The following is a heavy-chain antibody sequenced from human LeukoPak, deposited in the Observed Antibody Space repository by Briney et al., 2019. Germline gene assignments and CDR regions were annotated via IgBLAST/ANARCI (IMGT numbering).Heavy chain of an antibody. Sequence: GGSLRLSCAASGFTFSSYSMNWVRQAPGKGLEWVSAISGSGGSTYYADSVKGRFTISRDNSKNTLYLQMNSLRAEDTAVYYCAKDRISSSWYFFPFDPWGQGTLVTVSS. CDR1: GFTFSSYS. V-gene: IGHV3-23*01. CDR3: AKDRISSSWYFFPFDP. D-gene: IGHD6-13*01. J-gene: IGHJ5*02. CDR2: ISGSGGST.